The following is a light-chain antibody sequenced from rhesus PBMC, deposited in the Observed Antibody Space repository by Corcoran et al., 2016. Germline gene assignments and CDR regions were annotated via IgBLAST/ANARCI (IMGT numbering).Light chain of an antibody. V-gene: IGKV4-1*01. CDR2: WAS. CDR1: QSLLYSSNSKNY. CDR3: QQYYNSPYS. Sequence: DILMTQSPDSLAVSLGEGVTINCKSSQSLLYSSNSKNYLAWYQQKPGQAPKLLLYWASSLESGVPHRFRGSGSGTDFTLTISGLQAEDVAVYYCQQYYNSPYSFGQGTKVEIK. J-gene: IGKJ2*01.